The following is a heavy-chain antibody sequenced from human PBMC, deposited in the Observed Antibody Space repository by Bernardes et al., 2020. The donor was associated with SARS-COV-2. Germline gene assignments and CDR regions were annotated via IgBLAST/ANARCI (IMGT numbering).Heavy chain of an antibody. CDR1: GGSFRGSY. Sequence: SATLSLTCAVYGGSFRGSYWSWIRQPPGTGLEWIGEINHSGSTNYNPSLKSRVTISVDTSKNQFSLKLSSVTAADTAVYYCASFLVVGATGFDYWGQGTLVTVSS. CDR3: ASFLVVGATGFDY. J-gene: IGHJ4*02. V-gene: IGHV4-34*01. D-gene: IGHD1-26*01. CDR2: INHSGST.